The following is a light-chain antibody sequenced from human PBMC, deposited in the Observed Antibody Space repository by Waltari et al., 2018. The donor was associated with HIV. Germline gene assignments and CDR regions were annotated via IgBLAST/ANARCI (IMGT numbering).Light chain of an antibody. CDR2: SNN. Sequence: QSVLTQPPSASGTPGQRVTISCSGSSSNIGSNTVNWYQQLPGTPPKLLIRSNNQGPYGVPDRFPGSKSGTSASLAISGLQSEDEADYYCAAWDDSLNGVVFGGGTKLTVL. CDR3: AAWDDSLNGVV. J-gene: IGLJ2*01. V-gene: IGLV1-44*01. CDR1: SSNIGSNT.